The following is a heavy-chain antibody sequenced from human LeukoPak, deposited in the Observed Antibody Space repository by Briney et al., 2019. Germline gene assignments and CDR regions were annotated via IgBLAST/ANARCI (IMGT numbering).Heavy chain of an antibody. CDR3: ARASTVATPNLAFDI. CDR1: GGSISSGGYY. CDR2: IYYSGST. D-gene: IGHD4-23*01. Sequence: PLETLSLTCTVSGGSISSGGYYWSRIRQHPGKGLEWIGYIYYSGSTYYNPSLKSRVTISVNTSKNQFSLKLSSVTAADTAVYYCARASTVATPNLAFDIWGQGTMVTVSS. J-gene: IGHJ3*02. V-gene: IGHV4-31*03.